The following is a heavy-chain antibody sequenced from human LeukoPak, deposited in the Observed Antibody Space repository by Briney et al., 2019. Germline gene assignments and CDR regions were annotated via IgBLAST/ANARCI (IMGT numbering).Heavy chain of an antibody. CDR3: ARDRVSGWFDP. CDR1: GFTFSSYA. CDR2: ISYDGSNK. Sequence: GRPLRLSCAASGFTFSSYAMHWVRQAPGKGLEWVAVISYDGSNKYYADSVKGRFTISRDNSKNTLYLQMNSLRAEDTAVYYCARDRVSGWFDPWGQGTLVTVSS. V-gene: IGHV3-30-3*01. D-gene: IGHD6-19*01. J-gene: IGHJ5*02.